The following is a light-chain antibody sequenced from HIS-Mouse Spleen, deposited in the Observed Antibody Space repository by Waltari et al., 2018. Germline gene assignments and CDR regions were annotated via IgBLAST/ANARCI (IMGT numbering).Light chain of an antibody. J-gene: IGLJ2*01. Sequence: SYELTQPPSVSVSPGQTARITCSGDALPKKYAYWYQPKSGQAPVLVNYEDSKRPSGIPGRLPGSSSGTMATLTISGAQVEDEADYYCYSTDSSGNHRVFGGGTKLTVL. CDR1: ALPKKY. CDR2: EDS. V-gene: IGLV3-10*01. CDR3: YSTDSSGNHRV.